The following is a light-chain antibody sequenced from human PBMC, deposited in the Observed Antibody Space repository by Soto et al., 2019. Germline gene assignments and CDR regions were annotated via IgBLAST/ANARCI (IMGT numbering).Light chain of an antibody. CDR2: EGS. CDR1: SSDVGSYNL. V-gene: IGLV2-23*01. CDR3: CSYAGSSTYV. J-gene: IGLJ1*01. Sequence: HSVLTQPASASGSPGQSITVSCTGTSSDVGSYNLVSWYQQHPGKAPKLMIYEGSKRPSGVSNRFSGSKSGNTASLTISGLQAEDEADYYCCSYAGSSTYVFGTGNKVTVL.